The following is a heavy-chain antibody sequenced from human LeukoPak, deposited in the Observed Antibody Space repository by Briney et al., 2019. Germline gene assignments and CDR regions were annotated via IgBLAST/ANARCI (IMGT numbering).Heavy chain of an antibody. CDR3: ARDILYPTISASFDY. CDR1: GGTFSSYA. CDR2: IIPIFGTA. Sequence: SVKVSCKASGGTFSSYAISWVRQASGQGLEWMGGIIPIFGTANYAQKFQGRVTITADESTSTAYMELSSLRSEDTAVYYCARDILYPTISASFDYWGQGTLVTVSS. J-gene: IGHJ4*02. V-gene: IGHV1-69*13. D-gene: IGHD2-21*01.